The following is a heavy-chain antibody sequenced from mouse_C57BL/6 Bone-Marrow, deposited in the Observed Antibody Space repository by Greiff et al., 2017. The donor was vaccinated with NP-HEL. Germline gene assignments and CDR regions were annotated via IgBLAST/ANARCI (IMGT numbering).Heavy chain of an antibody. V-gene: IGHV2-2*01. Sequence: QVQLKQSGPGLVQPSQSLSITCTVSGFSLTSYGVHWVRQSPGKGLEWLGVIWRGGSTDYNAAFISRLSISKDNSKSQVFFKMNSLQADDTAIYYCARRDYDGYYYAMDYWGQGTSVTVSS. CDR3: ARRDYDGYYYAMDY. CDR2: IWRGGST. D-gene: IGHD2-4*01. J-gene: IGHJ4*01. CDR1: GFSLTSYG.